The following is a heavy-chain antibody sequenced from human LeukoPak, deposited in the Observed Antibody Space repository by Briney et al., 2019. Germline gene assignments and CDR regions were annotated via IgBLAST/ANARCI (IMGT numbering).Heavy chain of an antibody. CDR3: ARGLLGYYDSSGYYPPHFDY. D-gene: IGHD3-22*01. Sequence: SVKVSWKASGGTFSSYAISWVRQAPGQGLEWMGGIIPIFGTANYAQKFQGRVTITADESTSTAYMELSSLRSEDTAVYYCARGLLGYYDSSGYYPPHFDYWGQGTLVTVSS. CDR2: IIPIFGTA. V-gene: IGHV1-69*01. J-gene: IGHJ4*02. CDR1: GGTFSSYA.